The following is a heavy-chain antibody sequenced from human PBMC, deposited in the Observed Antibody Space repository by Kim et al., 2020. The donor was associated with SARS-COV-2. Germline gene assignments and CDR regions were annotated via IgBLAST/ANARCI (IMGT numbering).Heavy chain of an antibody. CDR1: GFTFSSYD. CDR3: ARGLLGCSGGSCYSYYYYGMDV. CDR2: IGTAGDT. Sequence: GSLRLSCAASGFTFSSYDMHWVRQATGKGLEWVSAIGTAGDTYYPGSVKGRFTISRENAKNSLYLQMNSLRAGDTAVYYCARGLLGCSGGSCYSYYYYGMDVWGQGTTVTVSS. D-gene: IGHD2-15*01. J-gene: IGHJ6*02. V-gene: IGHV3-13*04.